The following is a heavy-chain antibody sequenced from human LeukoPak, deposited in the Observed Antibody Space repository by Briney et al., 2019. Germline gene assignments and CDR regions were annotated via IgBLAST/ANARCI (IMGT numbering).Heavy chain of an antibody. CDR2: INHSGST. CDR3: ARASEGIGYFDT. D-gene: IGHD3-3*01. Sequence: SETLSLTCAVYGGSFSGYYWSWIRPPPGKGLGWIGEINHSGSTNYSPSLKSRITMSIDTSQNQFSLKLTSVTAADTAVYYCARASEGIGYFDTWGRGSLVTVSS. CDR1: GGSFSGYY. J-gene: IGHJ4*02. V-gene: IGHV4-34*10.